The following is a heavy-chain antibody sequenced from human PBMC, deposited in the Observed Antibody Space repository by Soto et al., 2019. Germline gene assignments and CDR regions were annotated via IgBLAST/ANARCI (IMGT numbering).Heavy chain of an antibody. D-gene: IGHD3-10*01. CDR1: GGTFSSYT. J-gene: IGHJ2*01. Sequence: QVQLVQSGAEVKKPGSSVKVSCKASGGTFSSYTISWVRQAPGQGLEWMGRIIPILGIANYAQKFQGRVTITADKSTSTTYMELSSLRSEDTAVYYCARDHGYYGSGSYPVGSSWYFDLWGRGTLVTVSS. V-gene: IGHV1-69*08. CDR2: IIPILGIA. CDR3: ARDHGYYGSGSYPVGSSWYFDL.